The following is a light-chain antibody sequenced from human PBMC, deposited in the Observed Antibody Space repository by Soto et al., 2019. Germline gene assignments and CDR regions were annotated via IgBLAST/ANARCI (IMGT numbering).Light chain of an antibody. J-gene: IGKJ2*01. CDR2: DTS. V-gene: IGKV1-33*01. CDR3: QQYENLVMHT. CDR1: QNISEY. Sequence: DIQMTQSPASLSASVGDRVTITCRASQNISEYLNWFQQKPGEAPKLLIFDTSNLEEGVPSRFSGSGSGTDFTFTISSLQPEDIATYYCQQYENLVMHTFGQGTKLDI.